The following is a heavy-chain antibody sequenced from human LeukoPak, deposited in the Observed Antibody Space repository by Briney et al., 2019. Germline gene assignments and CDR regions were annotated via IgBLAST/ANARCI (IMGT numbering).Heavy chain of an antibody. J-gene: IGHJ3*01. V-gene: IGHV1-8*01. CDR1: GYTFTSYD. CDR2: VNPDTGNT. Sequence: ASVKVSCKASGYTFTSYDMHWVRQAPGQGPEWMGWVNPDTGNTGFAQKFQGRVTITQNSSLTTVYMELSRMTSEDTAVYYCARRGLVAGIYDLVYAFDPWGQGKMVTVSS. D-gene: IGHD3/OR15-3a*01. CDR3: ARRGLVAGIYDLVYAFDP.